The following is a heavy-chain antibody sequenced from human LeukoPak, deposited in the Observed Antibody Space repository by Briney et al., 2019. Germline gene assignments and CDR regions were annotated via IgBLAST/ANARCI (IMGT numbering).Heavy chain of an antibody. CDR3: ARGASIAAAGPFDY. D-gene: IGHD6-13*01. CDR2: IYYSGST. CDR1: GGSISSYY. V-gene: IGHV4-59*01. J-gene: IGHJ4*02. Sequence: PSETLSLTCTVSGGSISSYYWSWIRQPPGKGLERIGYIYYSGSTNYNPSLKSRVTISVDTSKNQFSLKLSSVTAADTAVYYCARGASIAAAGPFDYWGQGTLVTVSS.